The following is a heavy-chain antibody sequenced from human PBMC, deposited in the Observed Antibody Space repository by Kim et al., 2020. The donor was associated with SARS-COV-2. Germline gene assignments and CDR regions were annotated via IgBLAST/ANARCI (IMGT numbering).Heavy chain of an antibody. CDR2: IGASGGST. Sequence: GGSLRLSCAPSGFTFSSYAMSWVRQAPGKGLKWVSAIGASGGSTYYADSVKGRFTISRDNSKNTLSLQMNSLIAEDTAVYYCAKTKEWPYHFDYWGQGTLVTVSS. V-gene: IGHV3-23*01. CDR3: AKTKEWPYHFDY. CDR1: GFTFSSYA. D-gene: IGHD3-3*01. J-gene: IGHJ4*02.